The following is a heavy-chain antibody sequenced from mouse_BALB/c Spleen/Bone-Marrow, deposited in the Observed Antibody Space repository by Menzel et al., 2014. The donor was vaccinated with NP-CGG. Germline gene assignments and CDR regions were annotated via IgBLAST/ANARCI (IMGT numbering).Heavy chain of an antibody. J-gene: IGHJ4*01. V-gene: IGHV2-2*02. CDR1: GFSLTGYG. CDR3: VRRGGNYAMDY. Sequence: VKLVESGPGLVQPSQSLSITCTVSGFSLTGYGVHWVRQSPGKGLEWLGVIWSGGSTDYNAAFISRLSISKDNSKSQVFFKMNSLQANDTAIYYCVRRGGNYAMDYWGQGTSVTVSS. CDR2: IWSGGST.